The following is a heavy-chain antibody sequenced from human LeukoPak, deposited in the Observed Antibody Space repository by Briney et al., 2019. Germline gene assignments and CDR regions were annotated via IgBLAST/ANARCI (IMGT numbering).Heavy chain of an antibody. D-gene: IGHD6-13*01. Sequence: PGGSLRLSCATSRFTFTSYWIHWVRQAPGKGLVWVSHIHSDGISSSYADSVKGRFTISRDNAKNTVSLQVNSLRAEDTAVYYCAKESSSSSWNTGFQHWGQGTLVTVSS. CDR3: AKESSSSSWNTGFQH. J-gene: IGHJ1*01. V-gene: IGHV3-74*01. CDR1: RFTFTSYW. CDR2: IHSDGISS.